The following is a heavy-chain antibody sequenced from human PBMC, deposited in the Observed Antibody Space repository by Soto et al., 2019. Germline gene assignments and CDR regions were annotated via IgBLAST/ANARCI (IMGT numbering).Heavy chain of an antibody. J-gene: IGHJ4*02. D-gene: IGHD2-15*01. Sequence: QVQLVESGGGVVQPGRSLRLSCAASGFTFSSYDMYWVRQAPGKGLEWAAVISYDGNNKYYADSVKGRFTISRDHSKNTRYLQMNSLRAEDTAVYYCASPNVDSVFNYWGQGPLVTVSS. V-gene: IGHV3-30-3*01. CDR3: ASPNVDSVFNY. CDR2: ISYDGNNK. CDR1: GFTFSSYD.